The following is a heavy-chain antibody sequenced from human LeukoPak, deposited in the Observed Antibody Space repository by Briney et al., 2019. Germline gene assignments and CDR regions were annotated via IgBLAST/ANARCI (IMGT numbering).Heavy chain of an antibody. Sequence: GGSLRLSCAASGFTFSGSAIHWVRQSSGKGLEWVGQIDKKDEGYATATAYAASVKGRFTISRDDSINTAYLQMKSLKTEDTALYYCTRDSGTYNWFDPWSQGTLVTVSS. CDR3: TRDSGTYNWFDP. CDR1: GFTFSGSA. D-gene: IGHD1-26*01. V-gene: IGHV3-73*01. J-gene: IGHJ5*02. CDR2: IDKKDEGYATAT.